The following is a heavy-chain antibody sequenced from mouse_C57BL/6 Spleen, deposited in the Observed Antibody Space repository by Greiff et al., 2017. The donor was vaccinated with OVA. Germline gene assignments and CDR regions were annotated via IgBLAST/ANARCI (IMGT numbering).Heavy chain of an antibody. CDR2: IDPEDGDT. CDR3: TTYTTGFAD. J-gene: IGHJ3*01. CDR1: GFNIKDDY. D-gene: IGHD1-1*01. V-gene: IGHV14-4*01. Sequence: EVQLQQSGAELVRPGASVKSSCTASGFNIKDDYMHWVKQRPEQGLEWIGWIDPEDGDTEYHSKLPGKATITADTSSNTAYLQLSSLTSVDTAVYYCTTYTTGFADWGTGTLVTVSA.